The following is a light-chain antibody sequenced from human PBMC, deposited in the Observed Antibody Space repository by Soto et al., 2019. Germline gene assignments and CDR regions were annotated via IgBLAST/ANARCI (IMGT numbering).Light chain of an antibody. CDR1: SSNIGSNY. CDR2: SND. J-gene: IGLJ3*02. Sequence: QPVLTQPPSASGTPGQRVTISCSGSSSNIGSNYVYWYQHLPGTAPKLLIFSNDQRPSGVPDRFSASKSGTSASLAISGLRSEDEADYYCAAWDDSLSGPVFGGGTKLTVL. V-gene: IGLV1-47*02. CDR3: AAWDDSLSGPV.